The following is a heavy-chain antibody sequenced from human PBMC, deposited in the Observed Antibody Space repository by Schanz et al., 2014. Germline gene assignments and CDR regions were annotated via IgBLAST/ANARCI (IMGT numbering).Heavy chain of an antibody. Sequence: QVQLVQSGAEVKKPGSSMKVSCKASGGTFSTYPINWLRQAPGQGLEWMGRIIPIHGIVNYAQRFQDRVRITADKSTSTAYMELSSMRSDDTAVDYCAIGGGPEDGFDIWGQGTILTVSS. J-gene: IGHJ3*02. V-gene: IGHV1-69*02. CDR2: IIPIHGIV. CDR3: AIGGGPEDGFDI. D-gene: IGHD2-15*01. CDR1: GGTFSTYP.